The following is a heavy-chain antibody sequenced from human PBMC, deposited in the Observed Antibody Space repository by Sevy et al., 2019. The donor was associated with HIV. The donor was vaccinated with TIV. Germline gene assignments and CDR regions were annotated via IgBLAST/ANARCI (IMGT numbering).Heavy chain of an antibody. J-gene: IGHJ4*02. CDR1: GYTFRNYG. Sequence: ASVKVSCRASGYTFRNYGISWVRQAPGQGLEWLGWISAYTGDTDFAQKVKARVTLTSDTSTNTAYLESRSLRSDDTAVYYCARDKPQGVVVLPGSMWGGIDYWGQGTLVTVSS. D-gene: IGHD2-2*01. CDR2: ISAYTGDT. V-gene: IGHV1-18*01. CDR3: ARDKPQGVVVLPGSMWGGIDY.